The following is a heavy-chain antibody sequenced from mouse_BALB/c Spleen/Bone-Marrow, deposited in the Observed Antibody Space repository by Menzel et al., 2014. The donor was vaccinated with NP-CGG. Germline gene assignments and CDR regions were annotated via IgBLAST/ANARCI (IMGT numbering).Heavy chain of an antibody. Sequence: EVQRVESGGGLVQPKGSLRLSCAAPGFTFNANAMNWVRQAPGKGLEWVARIRRESNNYATYYADSVKDRFTISRDDSQSMLYLQMNNSKTEDTAMYYCVGYPFAYWGQGTLVTVSA. CDR2: IRRESNNYAT. CDR1: GFTFNANA. D-gene: IGHD2-2*01. V-gene: IGHV10S3*01. J-gene: IGHJ3*01. CDR3: VGYPFAY.